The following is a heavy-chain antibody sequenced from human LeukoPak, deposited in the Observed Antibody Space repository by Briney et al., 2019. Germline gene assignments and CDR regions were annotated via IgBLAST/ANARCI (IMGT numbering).Heavy chain of an antibody. CDR1: SYSISSGYH. CDR2: IYRSGIT. D-gene: IGHD1-1*01. Sequence: PSETLSLTCTVSSYSISSGYHWGWIRQPPGKGLEWIGNIYRSGITCYNPSLKSRVTMSVDTSKNQFSLKLSSVTAADTAIYYCARVNWVVDYWGQGTLVTVSS. V-gene: IGHV4-38-2*02. J-gene: IGHJ4*02. CDR3: ARVNWVVDY.